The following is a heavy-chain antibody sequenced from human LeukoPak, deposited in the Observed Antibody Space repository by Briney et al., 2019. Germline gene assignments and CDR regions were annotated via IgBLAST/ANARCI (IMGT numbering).Heavy chain of an antibody. J-gene: IGHJ4*02. V-gene: IGHV3-9*01. D-gene: IGHD3-10*01. Sequence: GGSLRLSCIASGFNFNDYAMHWVRQLPGKGLEWVSGIAWNSGSTGFVDSLRGRFTISRDNAKNSLYLEMTSLKSEDTAVYYCAKDKTTLVRGVMTHWGQGTLVTVSS. CDR3: AKDKTTLVRGVMTH. CDR1: GFNFNDYA. CDR2: IAWNSGST.